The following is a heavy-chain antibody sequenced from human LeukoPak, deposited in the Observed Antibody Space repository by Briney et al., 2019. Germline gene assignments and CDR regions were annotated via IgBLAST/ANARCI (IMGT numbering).Heavy chain of an antibody. CDR3: ARVVGSSGWYLGY. D-gene: IGHD6-19*01. Sequence: GSLRLSCAASGFTFSSYWMSWVRQAPGKGLEWVANIKQDGSEEYYVDSVKGRFTISRDNAKNTLYLQMNSLRAEDTAVYYCARVVGSSGWYLGYWGQGTLVTVSS. CDR1: GFTFSSYW. J-gene: IGHJ4*02. CDR2: IKQDGSEE. V-gene: IGHV3-7*01.